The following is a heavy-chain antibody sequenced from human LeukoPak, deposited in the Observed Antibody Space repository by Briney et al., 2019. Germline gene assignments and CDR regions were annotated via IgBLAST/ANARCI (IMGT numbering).Heavy chain of an antibody. V-gene: IGHV1-69*04. Sequence: GSSVKVSCKASGGTFSSYAISWVRQAPGQGLEWMGRIIPILGIANYAQKFQGRVTITADKSTSTAYMELSSLRSEDTAVYYCARERVGSSGWFDPWGQGALVTVSS. D-gene: IGHD6-6*01. CDR2: IIPILGIA. CDR1: GGTFSSYA. CDR3: ARERVGSSGWFDP. J-gene: IGHJ5*02.